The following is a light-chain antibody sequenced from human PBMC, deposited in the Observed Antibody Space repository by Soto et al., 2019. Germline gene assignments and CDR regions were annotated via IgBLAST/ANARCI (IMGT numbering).Light chain of an antibody. V-gene: IGKV2-30*01. CDR3: MQSTYWPGT. Sequence: DVVLTQSPLSLPVTLGQPASISCRSTQSLVFSDGNTYLNWFQQRPGQSPRRLIYNVSKRDSGVPDRFSGSGSGTDFTLEISRVETEDVGVYYCMQSTYWPGTFGQGTKVEIK. CDR2: NVS. CDR1: QSLVFSDGNTY. J-gene: IGKJ1*01.